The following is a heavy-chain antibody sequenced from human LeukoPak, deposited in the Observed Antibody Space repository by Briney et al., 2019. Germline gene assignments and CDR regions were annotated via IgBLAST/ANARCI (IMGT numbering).Heavy chain of an antibody. J-gene: IGHJ4*02. CDR3: AREGSYGYKKNMVIFDN. CDR1: GGTFSSYA. Sequence: GASVKVSCKASGGTFSSYAISWVRQAPGQGLEWMGRIIPILGIANYAQKFQGRVTITADKSTSTAYMELSSLRSEDTAVYYCAREGSYGYKKNMVIFDNWGQGNLVTVSS. D-gene: IGHD5-24*01. CDR2: IIPILGIA. V-gene: IGHV1-69*04.